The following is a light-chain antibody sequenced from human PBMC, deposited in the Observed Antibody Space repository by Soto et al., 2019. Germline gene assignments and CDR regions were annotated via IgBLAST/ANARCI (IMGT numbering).Light chain of an antibody. J-gene: IGKJ1*01. CDR1: QSVSSSY. CDR2: GAS. CDR3: QQYGSSPTWT. V-gene: IGKV3-20*01. Sequence: EMVMTQSPATPSVSPGERATPSCRARQSVSSSYLAWYQQKPGQAPRLLIYGASSRATGIPDRFSGSGSGTDFTLTISRLEPEDFAVYYCQQYGSSPTWTFGQGTKVDIK.